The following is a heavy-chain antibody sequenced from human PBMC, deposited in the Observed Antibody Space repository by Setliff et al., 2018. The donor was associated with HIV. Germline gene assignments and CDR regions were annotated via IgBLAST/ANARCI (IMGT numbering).Heavy chain of an antibody. V-gene: IGHV1-69*10. CDR1: GGTFSSYV. CDR2: AIPMLGIA. CDR3: ARPPPHSSSWYYFDY. J-gene: IGHJ4*02. Sequence: SVKVSCKASGGTFSSYVINWVRQAPGQGLEWMGGAIPMLGIANHVHRFQGRVTITADKSTSTAYMELNSLRSEDTAVYYCARPPPHSSSWYYFDYWGQGTLVTVSS. D-gene: IGHD6-13*01.